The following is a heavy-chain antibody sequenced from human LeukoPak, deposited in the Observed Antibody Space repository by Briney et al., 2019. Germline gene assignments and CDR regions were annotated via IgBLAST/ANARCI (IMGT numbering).Heavy chain of an antibody. V-gene: IGHV4-34*01. D-gene: IGHD2-15*01. J-gene: IGHJ4*02. Sequence: SETLSLTCAVYGGSFGGYYWSWIRQPPGKGLEWIGEINHSGSTNYNPSLKSRVTISVDTSKNQFSLKLSSVTAADTAVYYCARGHCSGGSCYLYNYWGQGTLVTVSS. CDR1: GGSFGGYY. CDR2: INHSGST. CDR3: ARGHCSGGSCYLYNY.